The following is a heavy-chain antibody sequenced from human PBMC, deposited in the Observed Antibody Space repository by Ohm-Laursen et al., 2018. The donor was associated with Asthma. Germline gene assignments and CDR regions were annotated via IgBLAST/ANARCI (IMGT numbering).Heavy chain of an antibody. CDR2: VNPNSGTT. CDR3: ARLALGGNSGFDY. Sequence: ASVKVSCNASGYTFTSYDINWVRQAPGQGLELVGWVNPNSGTTGYAQKFQGRVSMTRDTSISTAYMELNNLRSDDTAVYYCARLALGGNSGFDYWGQGTRVTVSS. V-gene: IGHV1-8*01. D-gene: IGHD4-23*01. J-gene: IGHJ4*02. CDR1: GYTFTSYD.